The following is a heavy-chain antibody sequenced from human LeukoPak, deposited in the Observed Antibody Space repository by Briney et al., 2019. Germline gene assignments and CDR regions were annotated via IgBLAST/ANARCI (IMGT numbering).Heavy chain of an antibody. Sequence: SETLSLTCTVSGGSISSYYWSWIRQPPGKGLEWIGYIYTSGSTNYNPSLKSRVTISVDTSKNQFSLKLSSVTAADTAVYYCAGGYYYYYYMDVWGKGTSVTVSS. CDR1: GGSISSYY. CDR3: AGGYYYYYYMDV. D-gene: IGHD4-23*01. CDR2: IYTSGST. J-gene: IGHJ6*03. V-gene: IGHV4-4*09.